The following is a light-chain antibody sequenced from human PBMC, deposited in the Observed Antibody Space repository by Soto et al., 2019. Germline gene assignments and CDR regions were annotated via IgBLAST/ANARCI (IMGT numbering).Light chain of an antibody. J-gene: IGLJ1*01. V-gene: IGLV2-11*01. CDR3: SSYTSGGNYV. CDR1: SSDVGGYNY. Sequence: QSALTQPRSVSGSPGQSVTISCTGTSSDVGGYNYVSWYQQHPGKAPTLMIYDVSKRPSGIPDRFSGSKSGNTASLTISGLQAEDEADYYCSSYTSGGNYVFGTGTKVTVL. CDR2: DVS.